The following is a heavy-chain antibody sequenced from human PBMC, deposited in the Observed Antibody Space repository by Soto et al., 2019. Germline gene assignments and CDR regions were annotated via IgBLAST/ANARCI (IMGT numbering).Heavy chain of an antibody. CDR2: ISRSSSNI. CDR3: SRDLKVAAAGTGYYYYGMNV. Sequence: EVQLVESGGGLVKPGGSLRLSCAASGFNFSSYSMNWVRQAPGKGLEWFSSISRSSSNIYYVDSVKGRFTISRDNAKNSLYLQMTSLRAEDTAVYYCSRDLKVAAAGTGYYYYGMNVWGQGTTVTVSS. V-gene: IGHV3-21*01. J-gene: IGHJ6*02. D-gene: IGHD6-13*01. CDR1: GFNFSSYS.